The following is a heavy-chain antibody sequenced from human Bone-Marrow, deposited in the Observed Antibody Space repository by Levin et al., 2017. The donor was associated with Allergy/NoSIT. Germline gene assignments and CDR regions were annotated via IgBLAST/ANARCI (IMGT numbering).Heavy chain of an antibody. J-gene: IGHJ4*02. CDR2: INHSGST. V-gene: IGHV4-34*01. D-gene: IGHD3-10*01. Sequence: SETLSLTCAVYGGSFSGYYWSWIRQPPGKGLEWIGEINHSGSTNYNPSLKSRVTISVDTSKNQFSLKLSSVTAADTAVYYCARGRITMVRGVTALDYWGQGTLVTVSS. CDR3: ARGRITMVRGVTALDY. CDR1: GGSFSGYY.